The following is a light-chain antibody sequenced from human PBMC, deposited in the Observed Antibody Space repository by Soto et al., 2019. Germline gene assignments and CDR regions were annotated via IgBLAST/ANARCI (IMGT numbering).Light chain of an antibody. J-gene: IGLJ1*01. Sequence: QSVLTQPASVSGSPGQSITISCTGTSSDIGSYDLVSWYQQHPGTAPKLIIYEVTKRPSGVSTRFSGSKSGNTASLTISGLQAVDEADYYCCSFADFTYVFGTGTNV. CDR3: CSFADFTYV. V-gene: IGLV2-23*02. CDR2: EVT. CDR1: SSDIGSYDL.